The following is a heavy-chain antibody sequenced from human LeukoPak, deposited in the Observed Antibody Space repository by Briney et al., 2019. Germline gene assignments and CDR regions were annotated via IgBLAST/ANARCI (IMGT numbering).Heavy chain of an antibody. CDR1: GFTFSSYI. J-gene: IGHJ5*02. D-gene: IGHD3-10*01. CDR2: ISSSSNTI. V-gene: IGHV3-48*01. Sequence: GGSLRLSCAAPGFTFSSYIMNWVRQAPGKGLEWVSIISSSSNTIYYADSVKGRFTISRDNSKNTLYLQMNSLRAEDTAVYYCAREGWFGEFDNWFDPWGQGTLVTVSS. CDR3: AREGWFGEFDNWFDP.